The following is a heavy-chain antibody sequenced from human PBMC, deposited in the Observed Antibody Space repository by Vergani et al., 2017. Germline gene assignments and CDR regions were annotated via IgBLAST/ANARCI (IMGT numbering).Heavy chain of an antibody. CDR1: GGSISSYY. CDR3: ARGNGGTNKRYFDL. CDR2: INHSGST. D-gene: IGHD4-23*01. V-gene: IGHV4-34*01. J-gene: IGHJ2*01. Sequence: QVQLQESGPGLVKPSETLSLTCTVSGGSISSYYWSWIRQPPGKGLEWIGEINHSGSTNYNPSLKSRVTISVDTSKNQFSLKLSSVTAADTAVYYCARGNGGTNKRYFDLWGRGTLVTVSS.